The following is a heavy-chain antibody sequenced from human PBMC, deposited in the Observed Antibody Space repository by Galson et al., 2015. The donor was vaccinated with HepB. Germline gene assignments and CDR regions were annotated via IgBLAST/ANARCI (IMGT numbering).Heavy chain of an antibody. CDR2: IIPVLAIG. D-gene: IGHD3-16*01. V-gene: IGHV1-69*10. J-gene: IGHJ6*03. Sequence: SVKVSCKASGGTFSSYAVTWLRQAPGQGLEWMGGIIPVLAIGKIPQKLQGRINLTADTSTGTAYMELSSLTSDDTAVYFCASGGFNKYGDTYYHYHMDAWGQGTTVTVSS. CDR1: GGTFSSYA. CDR3: ASGGFNKYGDTYYHYHMDA.